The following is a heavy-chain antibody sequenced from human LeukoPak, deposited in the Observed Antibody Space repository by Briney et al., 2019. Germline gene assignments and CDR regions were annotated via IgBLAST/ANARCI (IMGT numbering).Heavy chain of an antibody. CDR2: IKQDASEK. CDR3: ARDVAGIAGPEGAFDT. Sequence: GGSLRLSCAASGFTFSSYWMIWVRQAPGKGLEWVANIKQDASEKYYVDSVKGRFTISRDNAKNSLYLQMNSLRAEDTAVYYCARDVAGIAGPEGAFDTWGQGTMVTVSS. D-gene: IGHD1-14*01. J-gene: IGHJ3*02. CDR1: GFTFSSYW. V-gene: IGHV3-7*01.